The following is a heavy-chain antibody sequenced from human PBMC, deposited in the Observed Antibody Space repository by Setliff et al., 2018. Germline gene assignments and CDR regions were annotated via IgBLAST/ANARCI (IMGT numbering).Heavy chain of an antibody. CDR3: ACPDILTGLYDY. D-gene: IGHD3-9*01. Sequence: GGSLRLSCAASGFTFSSYAMTWVRQAPGKGLEWVSYISSSGSTIYCADSVKGRFTISRDNAKNSLYLQMNSLRAEDTAVYYCACPDILTGLYDYWGQGTLVTVSS. J-gene: IGHJ4*02. V-gene: IGHV3-48*03. CDR2: ISSSGSTI. CDR1: GFTFSSYA.